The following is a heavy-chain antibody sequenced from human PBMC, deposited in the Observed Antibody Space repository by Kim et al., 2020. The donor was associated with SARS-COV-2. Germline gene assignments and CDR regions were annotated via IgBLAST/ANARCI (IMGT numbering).Heavy chain of an antibody. J-gene: IGHJ3*02. Sequence: SVKGRFTISRDNSKNTLYLQMNSLRAEDTAVYYCARESTNWNVPNDAFDIWGQGTMVTVSS. CDR3: ARESTNWNVPNDAFDI. V-gene: IGHV3-30*07. D-gene: IGHD1-1*01.